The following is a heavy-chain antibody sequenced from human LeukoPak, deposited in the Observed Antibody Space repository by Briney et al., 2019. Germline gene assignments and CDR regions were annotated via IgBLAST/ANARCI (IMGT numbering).Heavy chain of an antibody. CDR3: ARDRSPDGGNSGEGDHYFDY. Sequence: PGGSLRLSCAASGFTFSSYSMNWVRQAPGKGLEWVSSISSSSSYIYYADSVKGRFTISRDNAKNSLYLQMNSLRAEDTAVYYCARDRSPDGGNSGEGDHYFDYWGQGILVTVSS. CDR2: ISSSSSYI. D-gene: IGHD2-21*02. V-gene: IGHV3-21*01. CDR1: GFTFSSYS. J-gene: IGHJ4*02.